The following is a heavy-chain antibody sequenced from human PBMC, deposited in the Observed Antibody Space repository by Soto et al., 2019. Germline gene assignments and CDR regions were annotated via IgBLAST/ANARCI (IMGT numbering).Heavy chain of an antibody. J-gene: IGHJ4*02. Sequence: QVQLQESGPGLVKPSQTLSLTCTVSGGSISSGGYYWSWIRQHPGKGLEWIGYIYYSGSTYYNPSLKSRVTISVDTSKNQFSLKLSSVTAADTAVYYCARDHTYYDILTGYRASYYFDYWGQGTLVTVSS. CDR3: ARDHTYYDILTGYRASYYFDY. D-gene: IGHD3-9*01. CDR2: IYYSGST. CDR1: GGSISSGGYY. V-gene: IGHV4-31*03.